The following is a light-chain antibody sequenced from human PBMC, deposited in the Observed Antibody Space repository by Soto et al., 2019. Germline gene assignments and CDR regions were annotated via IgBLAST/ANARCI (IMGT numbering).Light chain of an antibody. CDR3: QQANSFPIT. J-gene: IGKJ5*01. CDR1: QSISSW. V-gene: IGKV1-5*01. CDR2: DAS. Sequence: DVQMTQSPSTLSASVGDRVTITCRASQSISSWLAWYQQKPGKAPKLLIYDASSLESGVPSRFSGSGSGTEFTLTIISLQPEDFATDYCQQANSFPITFGQGTQLDI.